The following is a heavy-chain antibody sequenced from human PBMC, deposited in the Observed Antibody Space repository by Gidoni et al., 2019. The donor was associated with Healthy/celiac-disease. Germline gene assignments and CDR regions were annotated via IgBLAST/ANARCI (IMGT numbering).Heavy chain of an antibody. CDR2: INSDGSST. Sequence: EVQLVESGGGLVQPGGSLRLSCAASGFTFSSYWMHWVRQAPGKGLVWVSRINSDGSSTSYADSVKGRFTISRDNAKNTLYLQMNSLRAEDTAVYYCEALTLRYFDWLSQGDYWGQGTLVTVSS. D-gene: IGHD3-9*01. V-gene: IGHV3-74*01. CDR3: EALTLRYFDWLSQGDY. J-gene: IGHJ4*02. CDR1: GFTFSSYW.